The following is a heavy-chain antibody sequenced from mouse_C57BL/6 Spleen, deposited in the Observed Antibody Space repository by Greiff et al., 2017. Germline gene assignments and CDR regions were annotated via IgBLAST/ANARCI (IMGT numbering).Heavy chain of an antibody. CDR2: IDPSDSET. Sequence: QVQLKQPGAELVRPGSSVKLSCKASGYTFTSYWMHWVKQRPIQGLEWIGNIDPSDSETHYNQKFKDKATLTVDKSSSTAYMQLSSLTSEDSAVYYCAREDGPGSCPFAYWGQGTLVTVSA. V-gene: IGHV1-52*01. CDR3: AREDGPGSCPFAY. D-gene: IGHD1-1*01. CDR1: GYTFTSYW. J-gene: IGHJ3*01.